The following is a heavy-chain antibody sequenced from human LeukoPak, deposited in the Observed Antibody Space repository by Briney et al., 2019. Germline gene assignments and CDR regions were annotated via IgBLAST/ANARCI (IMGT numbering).Heavy chain of an antibody. CDR3: AKDMYRGEWELPEYYFDY. V-gene: IGHV3-9*01. D-gene: IGHD1-26*01. CDR2: ISWNSGSI. CDR1: GFTFDDYA. Sequence: GGSLRLSCAASGFTFDDYAMHWVRHAPGKGLEWVSGISWNSGSIGYADSVKGRFTISRDNAKNSLYLQMNSLRAEDTALYYCAKDMYRGEWELPEYYFDYWGQGTLVTVSS. J-gene: IGHJ4*02.